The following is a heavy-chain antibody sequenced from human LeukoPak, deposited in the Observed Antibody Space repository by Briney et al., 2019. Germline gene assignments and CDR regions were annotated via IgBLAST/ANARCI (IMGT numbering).Heavy chain of an antibody. J-gene: IGHJ4*02. CDR3: ARPSKAAAGGGTFDY. D-gene: IGHD6-13*01. Sequence: PVKVSCKASGGTFSSYAISWVRQAPGQGLEWMGRIIPILGIANYAQKFQGRVTITADKSTSTAYMELSSLRSEDTAVYYCARPSKAAAGGGTFDYWGQGTLVTVSS. CDR2: IIPILGIA. CDR1: GGTFSSYA. V-gene: IGHV1-69*04.